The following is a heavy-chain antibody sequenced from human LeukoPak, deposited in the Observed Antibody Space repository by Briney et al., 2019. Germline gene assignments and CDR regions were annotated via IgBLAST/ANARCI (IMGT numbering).Heavy chain of an antibody. J-gene: IGHJ4*02. V-gene: IGHV3-23*01. Sequence: PGGSLRLSCAASGFTFNNYGMSWVRQAPGKGLEWVSGISDSGRATYYTDSVRGRCTISRDNSKNTVYLQMSNLRAEDTAVYFCARHDSFIPYWGQGSLVTVSS. CDR2: ISDSGRAT. D-gene: IGHD5-18*01. CDR1: GFTFNNYG. CDR3: ARHDSFIPY.